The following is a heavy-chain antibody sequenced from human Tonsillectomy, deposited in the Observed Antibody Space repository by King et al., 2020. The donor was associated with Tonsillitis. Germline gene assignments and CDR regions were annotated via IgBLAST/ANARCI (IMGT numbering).Heavy chain of an antibody. Sequence: EWQLVQSGAELKKPGESLKISCKVSGYDFANYWVAWVRQMPGKGLEWMGIIYVGDSDTRYSPSFQGQVIVSADKSISTAYLQWSSLKASDAAIYYCATPTTLSGYYNGAFEYWGLGTLVTVSS. V-gene: IGHV5-51*01. CDR1: GYDFANYW. CDR3: ATPTTLSGYYNGAFEY. J-gene: IGHJ4*02. D-gene: IGHD3-9*01. CDR2: IYVGDSDT.